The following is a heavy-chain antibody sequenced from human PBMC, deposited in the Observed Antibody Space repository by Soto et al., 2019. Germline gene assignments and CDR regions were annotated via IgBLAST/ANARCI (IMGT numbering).Heavy chain of an antibody. CDR1: GFTFSSYS. V-gene: IGHV3-48*02. CDR2: ISSSSSTI. J-gene: IGHJ6*02. D-gene: IGHD6-6*01. CDR3: AREEVGSSPGKYYYGMDV. Sequence: VGSLRLSCAASGFTFSSYSMNWVRQAPGKGLEWVSYISSSSSTIYYADSVKGRFTISRDNAKNSLYLQMNSLRDEDTAVYYCAREEVGSSPGKYYYGMDVWGQGTTVTVSS.